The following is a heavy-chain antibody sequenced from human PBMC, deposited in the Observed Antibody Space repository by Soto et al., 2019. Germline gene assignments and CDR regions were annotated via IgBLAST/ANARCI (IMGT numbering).Heavy chain of an antibody. Sequence: PGGSLRLSCAASGFTFSSYSMNWVRQAPGKGLEWVSYISSSSSTIYYADSVKGRFTISRDNAKNSLYLQMNSLRDEDTAVYYCARGEAPWNYGNTYYYYYGMDVWGQGTTVTVSS. CDR1: GFTFSSYS. CDR2: ISSSSSTI. D-gene: IGHD1-7*01. J-gene: IGHJ6*02. V-gene: IGHV3-48*02. CDR3: ARGEAPWNYGNTYYYYYGMDV.